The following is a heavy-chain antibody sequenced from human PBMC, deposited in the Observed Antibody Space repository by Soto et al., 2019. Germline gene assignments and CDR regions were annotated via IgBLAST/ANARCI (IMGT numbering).Heavy chain of an antibody. D-gene: IGHD3-22*01. CDR2: IYYSGST. V-gene: IGHV4-30-4*01. CDR1: GGSISSGDYY. Sequence: SETLSLTCTVSGGSISSGDYYWSWIRQPPGKGLEWIGYIYYSGSTYYNPSLKSRVTISVDTSKNQFSLKLSSVTAADTAVYYCARGRITMIVIDYWGQGTLVTVSS. J-gene: IGHJ4*02. CDR3: ARGRITMIVIDY.